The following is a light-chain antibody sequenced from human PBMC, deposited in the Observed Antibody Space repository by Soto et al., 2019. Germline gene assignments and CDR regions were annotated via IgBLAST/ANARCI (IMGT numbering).Light chain of an antibody. Sequence: ETVMTQSPATLSLSPGDRATLSCRASQSVGSNLAWYQQKPGQAPRLLISGASTRSIGIPARFSGSGSGTEFTLTISSLQSEDFATYFCLSGHSRPFGGGTKVEIK. CDR1: QSVGSN. CDR2: GAS. CDR3: LSGHSRP. J-gene: IGKJ4*01. V-gene: IGKV3-15*01.